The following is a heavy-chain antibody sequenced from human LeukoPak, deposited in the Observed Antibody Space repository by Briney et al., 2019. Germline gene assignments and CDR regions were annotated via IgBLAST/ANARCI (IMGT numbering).Heavy chain of an antibody. V-gene: IGHV3-53*01. Sequence: GGSLRLSCAASGFTVSSNYMSWVRQAPGKGLEWVSVIYSGGSTYYADSVKGRFTISRDHYTNTLYLQMNSLTAEDTAVYYCARDGHLGVPGAYWGEGRLATVSS. D-gene: IGHD3-10*01. CDR1: GFTVSSNY. CDR2: IYSGGST. CDR3: ARDGHLGVPGAY. J-gene: IGHJ4*02.